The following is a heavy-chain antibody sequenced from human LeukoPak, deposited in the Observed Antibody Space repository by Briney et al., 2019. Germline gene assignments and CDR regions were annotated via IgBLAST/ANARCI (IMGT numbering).Heavy chain of an antibody. CDR2: IFNSADI. J-gene: IGHJ4*02. CDR1: GVSISSNY. D-gene: IGHD3-10*01. V-gene: IGHV4-59*01. CDR3: ASLNYHGSGSPFDY. Sequence: KASETLSLTCTVSGVSISSNYWSWIRQPPGEGLECIGYIFNSADIRYNPSLQSRVTISVDTSKNQFSLKLSSVTAADTAIYYCASLNYHGSGSPFDYWGQGMLVTVSS.